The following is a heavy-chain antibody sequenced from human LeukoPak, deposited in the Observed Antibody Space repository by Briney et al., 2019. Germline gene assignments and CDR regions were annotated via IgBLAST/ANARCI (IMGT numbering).Heavy chain of an antibody. J-gene: IGHJ4*02. CDR2: ISGGGGTT. V-gene: IGHV3-23*01. CDR3: ARGLIDDWSALEY. D-gene: IGHD3-9*01. CDR1: GFTLNNYA. Sequence: PGGSLRLSCSASGFTLNNYAMTWVRQAPGKGLEWVSAISGGGGTTYYADSVKGRFTISRDNSKNTLYLQMNSLRAEDTALYYCARGLIDDWSALEYWGQGTLVTVSS.